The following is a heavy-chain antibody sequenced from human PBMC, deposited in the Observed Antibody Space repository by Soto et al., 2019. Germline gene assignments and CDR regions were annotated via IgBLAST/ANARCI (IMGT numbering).Heavy chain of an antibody. J-gene: IGHJ4*02. CDR2: ISGSGGGT. CDR3: AKARSAKTYYFDY. Sequence: GGSLRLSCAASGFTFSRYAMSWVRQAPGKGLEWVSAISGSGGGTYYADSVKGRFTITRDNSKNTLYLQMNSLRAEDTAVYYCAKARSAKTYYFDYWGQGTLVTVSS. V-gene: IGHV3-23*01. CDR1: GFTFSRYA.